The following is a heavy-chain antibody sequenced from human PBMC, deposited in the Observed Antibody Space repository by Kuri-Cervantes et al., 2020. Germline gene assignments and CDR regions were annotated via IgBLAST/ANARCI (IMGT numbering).Heavy chain of an antibody. D-gene: IGHD3-10*01. CDR2: INAGNGDT. CDR1: GYTFTGYY. J-gene: IGHJ4*02. V-gene: IGHV1-3*01. Sequence: ASVKVSCKASGYTFTGYYMHWVRQAPGQGLEWMGWINAGNGDTKYSQNLQGRVTFTRDTSASTAYMDLSSLRSEDTAVYYCASPYIFRGAMYRGFDYWGQGTLVTVSS. CDR3: ASPYIFRGAMYRGFDY.